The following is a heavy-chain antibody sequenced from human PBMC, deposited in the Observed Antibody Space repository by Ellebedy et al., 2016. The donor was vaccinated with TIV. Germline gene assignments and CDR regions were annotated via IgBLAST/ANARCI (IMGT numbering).Heavy chain of an antibody. CDR3: ARDGTTSSMDI. J-gene: IGHJ3*02. CDR2: ISSDGHST. D-gene: IGHD1-1*01. CDR1: RFTFRDYP. V-gene: IGHV3-30*03. Sequence: GESLKISXAGSRFTFRDYPMQWVRQAPGKGLEWLAIISSDGHSTYYADVVKGRFTISRDNSKNTVSLQMSNLREDDTAVYYCARDGTTSSMDIWGQGTMVIVSS.